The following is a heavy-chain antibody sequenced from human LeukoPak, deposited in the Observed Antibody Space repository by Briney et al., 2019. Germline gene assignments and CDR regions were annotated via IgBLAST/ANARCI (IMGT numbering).Heavy chain of an antibody. J-gene: IGHJ6*02. CDR2: ISSSSSYI. Sequence: GGSLRLSCAASGFTFSSYSMNWVRQARGKGLEWVSSISSSSSYIYYADSVEGRFTISRDNAKNSLYLQMNSLRGEDTPVYYCARDENSNRYHYYGMDVWGQGTTVTVSS. D-gene: IGHD4-11*01. CDR3: ARDENSNRYHYYGMDV. CDR1: GFTFSSYS. V-gene: IGHV3-21*01.